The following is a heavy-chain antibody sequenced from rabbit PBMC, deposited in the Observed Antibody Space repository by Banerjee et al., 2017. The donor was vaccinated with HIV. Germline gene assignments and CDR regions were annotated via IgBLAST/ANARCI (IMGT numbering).Heavy chain of an antibody. D-gene: IGHD4-2*01. V-gene: IGHV1S45*01. CDR1: GIDFSSYG. CDR3: ARDAGYAGSNL. J-gene: IGHJ4*01. CDR2: IYGGSSGSS. Sequence: QEQLVESGGGLVTLGGSLKLSCKASGIDFSSYGISWVRQAPGKGLEWIACIYGGSSGSSHYATWAKGRFTISKTSSTTVTLQMTSLTAADTATYFCARDAGYAGSNLWGPGTLVTVS.